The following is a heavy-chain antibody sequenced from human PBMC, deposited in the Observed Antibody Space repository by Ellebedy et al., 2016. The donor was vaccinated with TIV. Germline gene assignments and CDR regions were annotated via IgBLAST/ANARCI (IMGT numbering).Heavy chain of an antibody. D-gene: IGHD5-18*01. J-gene: IGHJ6*03. Sequence: GESLKISXTASGFTFGDYAMSWFRQAPGKGLEWVGFIRSKAYGGTTEYAASVKGRFTISRDDSKSIAYLQMNSLKTEDTAVYYCARDLDERYSYGYVVTSYYYYMDVWGKGTTVTVSS. CDR2: IRSKAYGGTT. CDR3: ARDLDERYSYGYVVTSYYYYMDV. V-gene: IGHV3-49*03. CDR1: GFTFGDYA.